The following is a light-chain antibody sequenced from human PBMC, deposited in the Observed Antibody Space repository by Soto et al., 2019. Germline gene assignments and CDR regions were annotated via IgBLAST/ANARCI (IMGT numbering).Light chain of an antibody. Sequence: DIQMTQSPSTLSASVGDRVTITCRASQSISSWLAWYQQKPGKAPKLLLYKASSLESGVPSRFSGSGSGTEVTLTISSLQPDDFATYYCQQYNSYSWTFGQGIKVEIK. CDR2: KAS. CDR3: QQYNSYSWT. J-gene: IGKJ1*01. V-gene: IGKV1-5*03. CDR1: QSISSW.